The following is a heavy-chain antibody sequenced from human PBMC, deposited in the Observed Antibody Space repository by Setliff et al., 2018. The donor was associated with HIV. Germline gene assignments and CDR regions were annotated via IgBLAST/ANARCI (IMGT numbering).Heavy chain of an antibody. CDR2: IYYSGTT. CDR3: ARDRTYGDSGAYYMDV. V-gene: IGHV4-59*11. CDR1: GGSISSHY. J-gene: IGHJ6*03. D-gene: IGHD3-10*01. Sequence: SETLSLTCTVSGGSISSHYWSWIRQPPGKGLEWIGYIYYSGTTNYSPSLKSRVTISVDTSKNQFSLKLNSVTAADTAMYYCARDRTYGDSGAYYMDVWGKGTTVTVSS.